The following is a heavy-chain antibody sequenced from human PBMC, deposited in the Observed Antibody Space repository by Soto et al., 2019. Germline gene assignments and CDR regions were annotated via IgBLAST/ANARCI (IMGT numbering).Heavy chain of an antibody. Sequence: QVQLQQWGAGLLKPSETLSLTCAVFGGSFTGYYWSCIRQSPGKGLVWIGEINHSGTNKYNPSLKSRVTISVNTSEKKFSLKLSSVTAADTAVYYCARAGPYFLYQGFTRHNWFDPWGQGTLVTVSS. CDR3: ARAGPYFLYQGFTRHNWFDP. V-gene: IGHV4-34*02. D-gene: IGHD3-9*01. J-gene: IGHJ5*02. CDR1: GGSFTGYY. CDR2: INHSGTN.